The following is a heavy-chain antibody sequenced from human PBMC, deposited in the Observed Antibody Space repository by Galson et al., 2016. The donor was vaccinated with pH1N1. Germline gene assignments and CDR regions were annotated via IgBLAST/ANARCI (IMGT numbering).Heavy chain of an antibody. Sequence: SVKVSCKASGYTFTSFGITWVRQAPGQGLEWMGWINAHNGHTDYAQRLQGRVAMTTDTSTSTAYMELRSLRSDDTAVYFCARWVAGYTDSNFDYWGQGTLVTVSS. CDR2: INAHNGHT. J-gene: IGHJ4*02. CDR1: GYTFTSFG. CDR3: ARWVAGYTDSNFDY. V-gene: IGHV1-18*01. D-gene: IGHD1-1*01.